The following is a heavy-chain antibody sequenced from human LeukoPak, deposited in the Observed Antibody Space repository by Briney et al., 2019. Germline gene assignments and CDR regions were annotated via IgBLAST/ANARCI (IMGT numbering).Heavy chain of an antibody. J-gene: IGHJ5*02. V-gene: IGHV3-21*01. Sequence: PGGSLRLSCAASGFTFSSYSMNWVRQAPGKGLEWVSSISSSSSYIYYADSVKGRFTISRDNAKNSLYLQMNSLRAEDTAVYYCARDLVGARWFDPWGQGTLVTVSS. CDR2: ISSSSSYI. CDR1: GFTFSSYS. D-gene: IGHD1-26*01. CDR3: ARDLVGARWFDP.